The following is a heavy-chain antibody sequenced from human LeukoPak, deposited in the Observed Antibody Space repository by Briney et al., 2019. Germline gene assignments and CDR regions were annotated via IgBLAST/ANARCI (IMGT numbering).Heavy chain of an antibody. J-gene: IGHJ4*02. CDR1: GFTFSSYG. D-gene: IGHD1-1*01. CDR3: ATRGTTATEYLEY. Sequence: GGSLRLSCAASGFTFSSYGMHWVRQAPGIGLEWVSTISGSGGARYYGDSVKGRFTISRDNSKNTLHLQMNSLRAEDTAVYYCATRGTTATEYLEYWGRGALVTVSS. V-gene: IGHV3-23*01. CDR2: ISGSGGAR.